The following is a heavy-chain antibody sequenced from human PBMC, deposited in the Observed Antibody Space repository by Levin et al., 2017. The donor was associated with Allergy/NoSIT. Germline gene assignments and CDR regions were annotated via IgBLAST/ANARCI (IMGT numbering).Heavy chain of an antibody. D-gene: IGHD6-13*01. CDR2: ISSSSSYT. CDR3: ARRSSWSTYYFDY. J-gene: IGHJ4*02. CDR1: GFTFSDYY. Sequence: GGSLRLSCAASGFTFSDYYMSWIRQAPGKGLEWVSYISSSSSYTNYADSVKGRFTISRDNAKNSLYLQMNSLRAEDTAVYYCARRSSWSTYYFDYWGQGTLVTVSS. V-gene: IGHV3-11*03.